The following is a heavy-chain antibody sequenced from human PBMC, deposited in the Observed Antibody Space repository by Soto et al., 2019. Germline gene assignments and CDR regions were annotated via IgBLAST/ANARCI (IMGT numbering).Heavy chain of an antibody. CDR1: GFTFSDHY. J-gene: IGHJ4*02. V-gene: IGHV3-72*01. Sequence: EVQLVESGGNLVQPGGSLRLSCAASGFTFSDHYMDWVRQAPGKGLEWVGRIRNKANSYTTNYAASVKGRFTISRDDSXXXXXXXXXXXXXXXXXXXXXXRXKLLGFGVDPRTNERASDYWGQGTLVTVSS. CDR3: XRXKLLGFGVDPRTNERASDY. CDR2: IRNKANSYTT. D-gene: IGHD3-10*01.